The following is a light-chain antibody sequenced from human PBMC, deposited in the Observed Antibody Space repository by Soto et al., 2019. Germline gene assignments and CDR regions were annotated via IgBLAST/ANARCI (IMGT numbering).Light chain of an antibody. V-gene: IGLV1-40*01. Sequence: QSVLTQPPSGSGAPGQRVTISCTGTSSNIGAGYDVHWYQQLPGTAPKLLIYGNSNRPSGVPDRFSGSKSGTSAYLAITGLQAEDEADYYCQSYDSSLSALYVFGTGTKLTVL. CDR2: GNS. CDR1: SSNIGAGYD. J-gene: IGLJ1*01. CDR3: QSYDSSLSALYV.